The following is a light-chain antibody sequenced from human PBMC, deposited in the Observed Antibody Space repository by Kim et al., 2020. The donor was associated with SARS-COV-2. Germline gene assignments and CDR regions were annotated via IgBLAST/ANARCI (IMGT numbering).Light chain of an antibody. CDR2: RNN. CDR1: SSNVGDQG. J-gene: IGLJ3*02. CDR3: TAWDSSLSAQV. V-gene: IGLV10-54*01. Sequence: QAATLTCTGTSSNVGDQGAAWLQQHQGHPANLLFYRNNNRPSGISDRLSVSRSGSTASLTIIGLQPEDEADYYCTAWDSSLSAQVFGGGTKVTVL.